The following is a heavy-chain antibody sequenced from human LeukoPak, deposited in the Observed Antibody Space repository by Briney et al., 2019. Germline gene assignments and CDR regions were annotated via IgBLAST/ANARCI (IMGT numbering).Heavy chain of an antibody. CDR1: GFTVSSNY. CDR3: AKSPKSGFLFDY. Sequence: GPLRLSCAASGFTVSSNYMSWVRQAPGKGLEWVSVIYGGVNTVYADSVQGRFTISRDNSKNTLYLQMSSLRAEDTAVYYCAKSPKSGFLFDYWGKGTLVTVSS. CDR2: IYGGVNT. D-gene: IGHD1-1*01. V-gene: IGHV3-66*01. J-gene: IGHJ4*02.